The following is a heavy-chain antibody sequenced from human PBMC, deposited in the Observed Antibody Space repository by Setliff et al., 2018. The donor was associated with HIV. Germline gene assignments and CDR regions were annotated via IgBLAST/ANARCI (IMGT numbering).Heavy chain of an antibody. J-gene: IGHJ4*02. CDR1: NYTLINYG. V-gene: IGHV1-18*01. D-gene: IGHD6-13*01. Sequence: ASVKVSCKASNYTLINYGVSWVRQAPGQGLEWMGWIGSYSGYTIYAQKFQDRLTMTTDTSTTTASMELRSLRSDDTAVYYCARRGRHAAPGITYYLDYWGQGTLVTVSS. CDR3: ARRGRHAAPGITYYLDY. CDR2: IGSYSGYT.